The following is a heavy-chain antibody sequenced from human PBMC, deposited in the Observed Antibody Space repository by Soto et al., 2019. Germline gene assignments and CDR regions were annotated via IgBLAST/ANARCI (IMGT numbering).Heavy chain of an antibody. J-gene: IGHJ2*01. CDR3: ARDPLWGTAMVLWYFDL. D-gene: IGHD5-18*01. V-gene: IGHV3-30*03. CDR2: ISYDGSNK. CDR1: GFSFSNYG. Sequence: PGGSLRLSCAGSGFSFSNYGMHWVRQAPGKGLEWVAVISYDGSNKYYADSVKGRFTISRDNSKNTLYLQMNSLRAEDTAVYYCARDPLWGTAMVLWYFDLWGRGTLVTVSS.